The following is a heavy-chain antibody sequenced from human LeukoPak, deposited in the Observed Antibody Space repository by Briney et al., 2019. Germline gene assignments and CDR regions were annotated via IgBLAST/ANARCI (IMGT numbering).Heavy chain of an antibody. Sequence: SETLSLTCAVYGGSFSGYYWSWIRRPPGKGLEWIGEINHSGSTNYNPSLKSRVTISVDTSKNQFSLKLSSVTAADTAVYYCARGPRYRASWFDPWGQGTLVTVSS. CDR2: INHSGST. D-gene: IGHD1-26*01. J-gene: IGHJ5*02. CDR1: GGSFSGYY. V-gene: IGHV4-34*01. CDR3: ARGPRYRASWFDP.